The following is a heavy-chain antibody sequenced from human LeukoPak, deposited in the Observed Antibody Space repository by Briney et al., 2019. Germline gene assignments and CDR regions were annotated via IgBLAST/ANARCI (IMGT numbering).Heavy chain of an antibody. CDR3: ARHARGYCSGGSCSDWCFDL. V-gene: IGHV4-39*01. D-gene: IGHD2-15*01. CDR2: IYDSGST. Sequence: PAETLSLTRTVSGGSITSSSYYWGRIRQPPGKGLEWIGSIYDSGSTYYNPSLKSRVTISVDTSKNQFSLKLSSVTAADTAVYYCARHARGYCSGGSCSDWCFDLWGRGTLVTVSS. CDR1: GGSITSSSYY. J-gene: IGHJ2*01.